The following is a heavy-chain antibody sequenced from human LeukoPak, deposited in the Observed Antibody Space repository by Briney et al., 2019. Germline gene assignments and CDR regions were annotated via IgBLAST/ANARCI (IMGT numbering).Heavy chain of an antibody. D-gene: IGHD6-25*01. Sequence: ASVKVSCKASGYTFTSYDINWVRQATGQGLEWMGWMNPNSGNTGYAQKFQGRVTMTRNTSISTAYMELSSLRSEDTAVYYCARGVLRRRMDWFDPWGQGTLVTVSS. V-gene: IGHV1-8*01. CDR2: MNPNSGNT. CDR3: ARGVLRRRMDWFDP. CDR1: GYTFTSYD. J-gene: IGHJ5*02.